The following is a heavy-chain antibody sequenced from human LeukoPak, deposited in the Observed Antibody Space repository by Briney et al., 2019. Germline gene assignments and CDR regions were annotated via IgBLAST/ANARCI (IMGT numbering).Heavy chain of an antibody. CDR2: IIPIFGTA. CDR1: GGTFSGYA. V-gene: IGHV1-69*13. CDR3: ARSGYSSGWYVLGY. J-gene: IGHJ4*02. Sequence: SVKVSCKASGGTFSGYAISWVRQAPGQGLEWMGGIIPIFGTANYAQKFQGRVTITADESTSTAYMELSSLRSEDTAVYYCARSGYSSGWYVLGYWGQGTLVTVSS. D-gene: IGHD6-19*01.